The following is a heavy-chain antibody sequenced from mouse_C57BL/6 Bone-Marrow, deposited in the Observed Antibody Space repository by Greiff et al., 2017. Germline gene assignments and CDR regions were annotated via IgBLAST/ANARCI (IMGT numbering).Heavy chain of an antibody. J-gene: IGHJ3*01. V-gene: IGHV5-12*01. CDR2: ISNGGGST. Sequence: EVKLVESGGGLVQPGGSLKLSCAASGFTFSDYYMYWVRQTPEKRLEWVAYISNGGGSTYYPEPVQGRFTITRDNATNTLYLQMNRLKSEDTAMYYCARQGYGNFWLAYWGQGTLVTVSA. D-gene: IGHD2-1*01. CDR1: GFTFSDYY. CDR3: ARQGYGNFWLAY.